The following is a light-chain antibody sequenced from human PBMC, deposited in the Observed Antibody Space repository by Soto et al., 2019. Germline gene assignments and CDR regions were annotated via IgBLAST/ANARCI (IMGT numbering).Light chain of an antibody. CDR1: QSISTW. CDR2: DAS. J-gene: IGKJ1*01. V-gene: IGKV1-5*01. Sequence: DIQMPQSPSTLSASVGDRVPITCRASQSISTWLAWYQLNKGKAPKLLIYDASTLEGGVPSRFSGIGSGTELTLTISGLQPDDFATYYCQHSWTVGQGTKVAIK. CDR3: QHSWT.